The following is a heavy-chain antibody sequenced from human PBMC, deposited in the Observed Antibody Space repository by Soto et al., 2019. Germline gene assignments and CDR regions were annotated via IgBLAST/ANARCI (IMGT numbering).Heavy chain of an antibody. CDR3: AGSIAVAGTGKFGD. V-gene: IGHV4-59*01. Sequence: SETLSLTCTVSGGSISSYYWSWIRQPPGKGLEWIGYIYYSGSTNYNPSLKSRVTISIDTSKNQFSLKLSSVTAADTAVYYCAGSIAVAGTGKFGDWGQGTLVTVSS. CDR1: GGSISSYY. J-gene: IGHJ4*02. CDR2: IYYSGST. D-gene: IGHD6-19*01.